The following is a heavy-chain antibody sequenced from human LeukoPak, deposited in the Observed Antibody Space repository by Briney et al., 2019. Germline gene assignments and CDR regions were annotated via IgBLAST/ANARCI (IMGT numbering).Heavy chain of an antibody. J-gene: IGHJ5*02. D-gene: IGHD2-2*01. V-gene: IGHV6-1*01. CDR1: GDSVSSNSVT. CDR2: IYYRSTWYN. CDR3: ARRLTQYDCFDP. Sequence: SQTLSLTCAISGDSVSSNSVTWNWIRQSPSRGLEWLGRIYYRSTWYNDYAVSVRGRITVNPDTSKNQFSLHLNSVTPEDTAVYYCARRLTQYDCFDPWGQGILVTVSS.